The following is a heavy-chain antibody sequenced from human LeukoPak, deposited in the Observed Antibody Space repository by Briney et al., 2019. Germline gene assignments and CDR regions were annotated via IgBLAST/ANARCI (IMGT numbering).Heavy chain of an antibody. J-gene: IGHJ4*02. CDR2: INHSGST. CDR1: GGSFSGYY. V-gene: IGHV4-34*01. Sequence: SETLSLTCAVYGGSFSGYYWSWIRQPPGKGLEWIGEINHSGSTNYNPSLKSRVTISVDTSKNQFSLKLSFVTAADTAVYYCGDGRSLDYWGQGTLVTVSS. CDR3: GDGRSLDY.